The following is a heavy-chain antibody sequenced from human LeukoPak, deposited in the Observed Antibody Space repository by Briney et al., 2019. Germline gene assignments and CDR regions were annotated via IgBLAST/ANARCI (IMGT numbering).Heavy chain of an antibody. V-gene: IGHV1-18*01. CDR2: ISGYNGNT. CDR1: GYTFISYG. D-gene: IGHD2-21*02. J-gene: IGHJ2*01. Sequence: ASVKVSCKASGYTFISYGISWVRQAPGQGLEWMGWISGYNGNTNYAQNLQGRVTMTTATSASTAYMELRSLRSDDTAVYYCARGLGVVTAQPEQPKPRYFDLWGRGTQVTVSS. CDR3: ARGLGVVTAQPEQPKPRYFDL.